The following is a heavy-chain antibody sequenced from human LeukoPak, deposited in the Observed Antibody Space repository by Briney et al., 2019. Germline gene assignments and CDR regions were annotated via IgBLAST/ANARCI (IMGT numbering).Heavy chain of an antibody. CDR2: IHYTGSA. V-gene: IGHV4-59*01. CDR1: GGSISGYY. CDR3: ARGNSGPEY. D-gene: IGHD1-1*01. J-gene: IGHJ4*02. Sequence: SETLSLTCTVSGGSISGYYWSWIRQSPGKGLEWIGYIHYTGSANYHPSLISRVTISIDTSKNQFSLNLRSVTTADTAMYYCARGNSGPEYWGQGTLVPVSS.